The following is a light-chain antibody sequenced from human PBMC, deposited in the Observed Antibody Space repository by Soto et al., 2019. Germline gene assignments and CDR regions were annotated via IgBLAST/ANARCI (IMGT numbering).Light chain of an antibody. CDR3: SSYAGSNRV. CDR2: RNN. V-gene: IGLV1-47*01. CDR1: TSNIGSNY. J-gene: IGLJ1*01. Sequence: QSVLTQPPSASGTPGQGVTISCSGSTSNIGSNYVYWYQQLPGTAPKLLIYRNNQRPSGVPDRFSGSKSGTSASLAISGLRSDDEADYYCSSYAGSNRVFGTGTKLTVL.